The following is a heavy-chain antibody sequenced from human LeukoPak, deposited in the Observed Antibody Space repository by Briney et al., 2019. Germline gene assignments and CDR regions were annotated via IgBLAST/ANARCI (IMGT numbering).Heavy chain of an antibody. Sequence: GGSLRLSCAVSGFTFSTYWMSWVRQAPGKGLEWVANIKQDGSQKYNVHSVKGRFTISRDNAKNSLYLQMNSLRAEDTAVYYCAREKSGSNAAFDYWGQGTLVTVSS. V-gene: IGHV3-7*01. CDR3: AREKSGSNAAFDY. D-gene: IGHD1-26*01. CDR1: GFTFSTYW. J-gene: IGHJ4*02. CDR2: IKQDGSQK.